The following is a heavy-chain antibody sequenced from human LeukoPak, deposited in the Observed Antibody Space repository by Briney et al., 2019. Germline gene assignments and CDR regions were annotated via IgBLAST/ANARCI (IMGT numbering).Heavy chain of an antibody. CDR2: IKQDGCEK. J-gene: IGHJ4*02. V-gene: IGHV3-7*01. CDR1: GFTFSTSW. D-gene: IGHD7-27*01. Sequence: GGSLRLSCAASGFTFSTSWMHWVRQAPGKGLEWVANIKQDGCEKYYVDSVKGRFTISRDNAKNSLYLQMNSLRAEDSAVYYCARDMAKWGSTWGQGTLVTVSS. CDR3: ARDMAKWGST.